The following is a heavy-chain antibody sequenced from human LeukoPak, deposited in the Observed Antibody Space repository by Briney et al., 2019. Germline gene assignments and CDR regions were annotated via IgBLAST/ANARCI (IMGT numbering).Heavy chain of an antibody. D-gene: IGHD2-2*01. CDR3: ARHRRVPAVIGVSYNWFDP. CDR2: IYYSGST. V-gene: IGHV4-39*01. Sequence: SETLSLTCTVSGGSISSSSYYWGWIRQPPGKGLEWIGSIYYSGSTYYNPSLKSRVTISVDTSKNQFSLKLSSVTAADTAVYYCARHRRVPAVIGVSYNWFDPWGQGTLVTVSS. CDR1: GGSISSSSYY. J-gene: IGHJ5*02.